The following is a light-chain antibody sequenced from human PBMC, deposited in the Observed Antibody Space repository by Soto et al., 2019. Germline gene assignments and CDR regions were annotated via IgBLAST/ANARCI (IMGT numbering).Light chain of an antibody. Sequence: DIQVTQSPSSLSASVGDRVTITCRASQDISGHLAWYQQKPGQVPKLLIYEASTLQSRVPSRFSASGSGTDFTLTISSLQPEDVATYYCQKYNGPPRTFGQGTKVELK. J-gene: IGKJ1*01. CDR1: QDISGH. V-gene: IGKV1-27*01. CDR3: QKYNGPPRT. CDR2: EAS.